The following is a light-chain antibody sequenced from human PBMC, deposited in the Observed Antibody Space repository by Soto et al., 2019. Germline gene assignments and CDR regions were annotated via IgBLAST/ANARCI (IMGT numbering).Light chain of an antibody. V-gene: IGKV3-15*01. CDR1: QSVTGD. Sequence: EIVMTQSPATLSVSPGERVTLSCRASQSVTGDLAWYQQKPGQAPRLLIYGASTRATGVPARFSGSGSGTEFTLTISGLQSEDFAVYDCHLYTNWLQTFGQGTKVEIK. CDR2: GAS. J-gene: IGKJ1*01. CDR3: HLYTNWLQT.